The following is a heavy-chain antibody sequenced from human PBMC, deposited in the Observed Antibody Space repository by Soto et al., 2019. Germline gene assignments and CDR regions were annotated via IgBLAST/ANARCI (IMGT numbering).Heavy chain of an antibody. J-gene: IGHJ6*02. V-gene: IGHV4-61*01. CDR2: IYYSGST. CDR3: ASGRGAGGYEGLYGMDV. Sequence: SETLSLTCTVSGGSVSSGSYYWSWIRQPPGKGLEWIGYIYYSGSTNYNPSLKSRVTISVDTSKNQFSLKLSSVTAADTAVYYCASGRGAGGYEGLYGMDVWGQGTTVTVSS. D-gene: IGHD5-12*01. CDR1: GGSVSSGSYY.